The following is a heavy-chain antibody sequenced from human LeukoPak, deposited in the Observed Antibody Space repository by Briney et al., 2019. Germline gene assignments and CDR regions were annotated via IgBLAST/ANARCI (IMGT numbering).Heavy chain of an antibody. CDR2: INPNSGGT. D-gene: IGHD3-3*01. Sequence: ASVKVSCKASGYTFTGYYVHWVRQAPGQGLEWMGWINPNSGGTNYAQKFQGRVTMTRDTSISTAYMELSRLRSDDTAAYYCASGAVATIFGVVIIQHFDYWGQGTLVTVSS. V-gene: IGHV1-2*02. J-gene: IGHJ4*02. CDR3: ASGAVATIFGVVIIQHFDY. CDR1: GYTFTGYY.